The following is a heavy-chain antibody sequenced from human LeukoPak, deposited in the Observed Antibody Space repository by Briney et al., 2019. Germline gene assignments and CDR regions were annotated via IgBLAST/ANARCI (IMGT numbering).Heavy chain of an antibody. J-gene: IGHJ4*02. CDR2: IYYSGST. CDR3: ARINSGYSGSYFGY. V-gene: IGHV4-31*03. Sequence: SETLSLTCTVSGGSINSAAYYWSWIRQHPGKGLEWIGYIYYSGSTYYNPSLKSRVTISGDMSKNQFSLKLNSVTVADTAVYYCARINSGYSGSYFGYWGQGTLVTVSS. CDR1: GGSINSAAYY. D-gene: IGHD1-26*01.